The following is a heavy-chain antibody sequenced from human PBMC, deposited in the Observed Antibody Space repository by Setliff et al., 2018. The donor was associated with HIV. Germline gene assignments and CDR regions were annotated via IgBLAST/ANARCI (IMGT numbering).Heavy chain of an antibody. CDR2: INPRAGTT. V-gene: IGHV1-46*01. J-gene: IGHJ4*02. CDR1: GYTFTTYY. Sequence: ASVKVSCKASGYTFTTYYIHWVRKAPGQGLEWMGLINPRAGTTSYAKKFLGRVTMTRDTSTRTFYMELSSLRSDDTAVYYCARDPYDSSGYHFDCWGQGTLVTVSS. CDR3: ARDPYDSSGYHFDC. D-gene: IGHD3-22*01.